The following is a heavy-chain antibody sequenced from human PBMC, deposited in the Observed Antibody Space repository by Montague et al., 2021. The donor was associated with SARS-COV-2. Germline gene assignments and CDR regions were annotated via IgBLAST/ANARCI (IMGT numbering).Heavy chain of an antibody. D-gene: IGHD3-3*01. CDR1: GFSISSGYY. V-gene: IGHV4-38-2*02. J-gene: IGHJ4*02. Sequence: SETLSLTCSVSGFSISSGYYWGWIRQTPGKGLEWIWSRYQNGATXXSPSLKRPVSILLDTSKNQFSLSLTSVTAADTAVYYCARSGVGIFDFSYFDSWGQGSLVIVSS. CDR2: RYQNGAT. CDR3: ARSGVGIFDFSYFDS.